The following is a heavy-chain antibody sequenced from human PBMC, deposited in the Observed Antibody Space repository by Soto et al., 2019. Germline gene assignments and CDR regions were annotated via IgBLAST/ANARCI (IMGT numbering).Heavy chain of an antibody. CDR3: ARVIWFGELWGIDY. Sequence: PGGSLRLSCAASGFTFSSYAMHWVRQAPGKGLEWVAVISYDGSNKYYADSVKGRFTISRDNSKNTLYLQMNSLRAEDTAVYYCARVIWFGELWGIDYWGQGTLVTVSS. CDR1: GFTFSSYA. V-gene: IGHV3-30-3*01. J-gene: IGHJ4*02. D-gene: IGHD3-10*01. CDR2: ISYDGSNK.